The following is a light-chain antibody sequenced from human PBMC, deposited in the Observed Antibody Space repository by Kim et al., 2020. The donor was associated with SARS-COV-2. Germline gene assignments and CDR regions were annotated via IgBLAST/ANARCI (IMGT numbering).Light chain of an antibody. CDR1: NIASKS. V-gene: IGLV3-21*04. CDR2: YDT. Sequence: SYELTQPPSVSVAPGETARITCGAYNIASKSGHWFQHKTGQLPLLVIYYDTDRPSGIPDRFSGSNSGDTATLAVSRYGAGDEADYYCQGGDSDSDQRLFG. J-gene: IGLJ3*02. CDR3: QGGDSDSDQRL.